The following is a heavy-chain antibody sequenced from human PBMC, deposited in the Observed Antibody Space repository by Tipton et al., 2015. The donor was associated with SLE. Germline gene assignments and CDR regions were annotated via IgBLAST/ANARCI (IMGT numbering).Heavy chain of an antibody. CDR1: GGSFTGHY. V-gene: IGHV4-34*01. CDR3: ARGRRPVIRYFDGPKGAFFDS. J-gene: IGHJ4*02. D-gene: IGHD3-9*01. CDR2: SNESGIT. Sequence: TLSLTCAVYGGSFTGHYWNWFRQPPQKGLEWIGESNESGITHYNSSLKSRVTVSVDPSKNQFSLKLTSVTAADTALYYCARGRRPVIRYFDGPKGAFFDSWGQGNLVTLSS.